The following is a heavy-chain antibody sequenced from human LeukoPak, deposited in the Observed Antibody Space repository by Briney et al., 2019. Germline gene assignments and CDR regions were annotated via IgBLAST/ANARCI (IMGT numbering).Heavy chain of an antibody. Sequence: SETLSLTCTVSGGSISSYYWSWIRQPPGKGLEWIGYIYYSGSTNYNPSLKSRVTISVDTSKNQFSLKLSSVTAADTAVYYCARGGEGETHYYYYYMDVWGKGTTVTVSS. J-gene: IGHJ6*03. D-gene: IGHD3-10*01. CDR2: IYYSGST. V-gene: IGHV4-59*01. CDR3: ARGGEGETHYYYYYMDV. CDR1: GGSISSYY.